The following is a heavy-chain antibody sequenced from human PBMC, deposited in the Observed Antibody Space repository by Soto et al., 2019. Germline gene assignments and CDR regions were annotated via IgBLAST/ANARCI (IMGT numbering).Heavy chain of an antibody. CDR3: NSYPDFWGGHTPL. Sequence: EVQLVESGGGLVQPGGSLRLSCAASGFSITNTWMHWVRQAPGKGLEWVGRVKSKADGGTADYAAPVKGRFTVSKDDSKNTHYLQMNSLKMEATADYYCNSYPDFWGGHTPLWGQGTLVTVSS. D-gene: IGHD3-3*01. CDR2: VKSKADGGTA. CDR1: GFSITNTW. V-gene: IGHV3-15*07. J-gene: IGHJ4*02.